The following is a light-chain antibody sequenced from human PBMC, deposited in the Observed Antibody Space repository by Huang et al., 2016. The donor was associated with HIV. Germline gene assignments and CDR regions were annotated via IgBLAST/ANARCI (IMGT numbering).Light chain of an antibody. J-gene: IGKJ2*01. CDR3: QQYGSSYT. CDR2: GAS. Sequence: EIVLTQSPGSLSLSPGERVTLSCRASQSVARNYLAWYQQKPGQAPRLLIHGASSRATGIPDRFSGSGSGTDFTLTISRLEPEDFAVYYCQQYGSSYTFGQGTKLEIK. CDR1: QSVARNY. V-gene: IGKV3-20*01.